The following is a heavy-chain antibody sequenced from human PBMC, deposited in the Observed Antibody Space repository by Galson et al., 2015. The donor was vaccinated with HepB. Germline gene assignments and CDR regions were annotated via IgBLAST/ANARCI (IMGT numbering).Heavy chain of an antibody. V-gene: IGHV3-30*04. CDR3: ARVSPAYYDSSGRHYYYYYGMDV. CDR1: GFTFSSYA. CDR2: ISYDGSNK. D-gene: IGHD3-22*01. J-gene: IGHJ6*02. Sequence: SLRLSCAASGFTFSSYAMHWVRQAPGKGLEWVAVISYDGSNKYYADSVKGRFTISRDNSKNTLYLQMNSLRAEDTAVYYCARVSPAYYDSSGRHYYYYYGMDVWGQGTLVTVSS.